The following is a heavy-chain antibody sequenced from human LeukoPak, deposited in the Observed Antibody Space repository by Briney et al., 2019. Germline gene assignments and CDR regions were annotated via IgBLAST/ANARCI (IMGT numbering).Heavy chain of an antibody. V-gene: IGHV3-21*01. CDR1: GFTFSDYT. J-gene: IGHJ3*02. D-gene: IGHD4-17*01. CDR2: ISSGGTYK. CDR3: ARPSPVTTISADAFDI. Sequence: PGGSLRLSCAASGFTFSDYTMNWVRQAPGKGLEWVSSISSGGTYKYYADSVKGRFTISRDNAQNSLYLQMNSLRAEDSSVYYCARPSPVTTISADAFDIWGQGTMVTVSS.